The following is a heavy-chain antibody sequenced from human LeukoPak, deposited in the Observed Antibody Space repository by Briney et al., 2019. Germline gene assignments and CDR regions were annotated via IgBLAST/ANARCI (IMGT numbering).Heavy chain of an antibody. V-gene: IGHV4-39*07. D-gene: IGHD3-3*01. CDR2: IYYSGST. Sequence: SETLSLTCTVSGGSISSSSYYWGWIRQPPGKGLEWIGSIYYSGSTYYNPSLKSRVTISVDTSKNQFSLKLSSVTAADTAVYYCARGGSGYYQWGQGTLVTVPS. J-gene: IGHJ4*02. CDR3: ARGGSGYYQ. CDR1: GGSISSSSYY.